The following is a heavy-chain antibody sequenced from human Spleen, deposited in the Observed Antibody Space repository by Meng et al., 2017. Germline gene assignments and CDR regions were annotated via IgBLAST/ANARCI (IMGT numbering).Heavy chain of an antibody. J-gene: IGHJ4*02. CDR1: GGSFSSYA. CDR3: ARENDSSGYSLNPLDY. Sequence: ASVKVSCKASGGSFSSYAVSWVRQAPGQGLEWMGIINPTGTSTSYAQKFQGRVTMTRDTSTSTVYMELSSLRSEDTAVYYCARENDSSGYSLNPLDYWGQGTLVTVSS. V-gene: IGHV1-46*01. D-gene: IGHD3-22*01. CDR2: INPTGTST.